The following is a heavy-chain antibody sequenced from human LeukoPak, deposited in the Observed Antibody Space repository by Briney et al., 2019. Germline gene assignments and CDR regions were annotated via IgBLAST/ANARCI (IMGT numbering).Heavy chain of an antibody. CDR1: GYTFTSYY. J-gene: IGHJ2*01. Sequence: GASVKVSCKASGYTFTSYYMHWVRQATGQGLEWMGRMNPNNGNTGYAQKFQGRVTMTGSTSITTAYMELSSLKSEDTAVYYCARDYYYDTSGHRSGYFDLWGRGTLVTVSS. D-gene: IGHD3-22*01. CDR3: ARDYYYDTSGHRSGYFDL. V-gene: IGHV1-8*02. CDR2: MNPNNGNT.